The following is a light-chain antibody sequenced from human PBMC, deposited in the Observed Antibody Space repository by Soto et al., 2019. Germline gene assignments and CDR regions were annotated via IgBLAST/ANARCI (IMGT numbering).Light chain of an antibody. CDR2: RDD. CDR3: AAWDDSLSGRFV. J-gene: IGLJ1*01. V-gene: IGLV1-47*01. CDR1: SSNIGSNY. Sequence: QSVLTQPPSASGTPGQRVTISCSGSSSNIGSNYVYWYQQVPGTAPKLLIYRDDQRPSGVPDRFSGSKSGTSASLAISGLRSKDDADYYCAAWDDSLSGRFVFGSGTKVTVL.